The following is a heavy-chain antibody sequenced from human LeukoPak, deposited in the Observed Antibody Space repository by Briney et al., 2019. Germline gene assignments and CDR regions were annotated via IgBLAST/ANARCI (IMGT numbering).Heavy chain of an antibody. CDR2: IYSGGST. D-gene: IGHD3-10*01. CDR3: ARGGYCGSGRALDY. J-gene: IGHJ4*02. V-gene: IGHV3-53*01. Sequence: GGSLRLSCAASGFTVSSNYMSWVRQAPGKGLEWVSVIYSGGSTYYADSVKGRFTISRDNSKNTLYLQMNSLRAEDTAVYYCARGGYCGSGRALDYWGQGTLVTVSS. CDR1: GFTVSSNY.